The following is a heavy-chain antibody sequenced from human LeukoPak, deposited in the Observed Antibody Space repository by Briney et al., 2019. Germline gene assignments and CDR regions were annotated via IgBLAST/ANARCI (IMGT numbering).Heavy chain of an antibody. J-gene: IGHJ4*02. CDR2: IYSSGST. Sequence: KPSETLSLTCAVYGGSFSGYYWSWIRQPPGKGLEWIGHIYSSGSTNYNPSLKSRVAMSVDTSKNQFFLKLSSVTAADTAVYYCARVKLTTMTPHDFWGQGILVTVSS. CDR1: GGSFSGYY. V-gene: IGHV4-59*10. D-gene: IGHD4-17*01. CDR3: ARVKLTTMTPHDF.